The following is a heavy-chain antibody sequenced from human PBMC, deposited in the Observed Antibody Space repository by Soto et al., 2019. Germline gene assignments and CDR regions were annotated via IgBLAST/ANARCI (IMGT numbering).Heavy chain of an antibody. CDR3: ARTYDFWSGYGFDP. CDR2: MNPNSGNT. J-gene: IGHJ5*02. V-gene: IGHV1-8*01. CDR1: GYTFTSYD. D-gene: IGHD3-3*01. Sequence: ASVRVSCKXSGYTFTSYDINWVRQATGQGLEWMGWMNPNSGNTGYAQKFQGRVTMTRNTSISTAYMELSSLRSEDTAVYYCARTYDFWSGYGFDPWGQGTLVTVSS.